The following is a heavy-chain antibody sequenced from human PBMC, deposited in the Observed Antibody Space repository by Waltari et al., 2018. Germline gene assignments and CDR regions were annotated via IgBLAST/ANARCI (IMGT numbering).Heavy chain of an antibody. Sequence: QVQLVQSGAEVKKPGASVKVSCKASGYTFTSYYMHWVGQAPGQGLAGMGKINPSGGRTSHERKFQGRVTMTRDTSTSTVYMELSSLRSEDTAVYYCARGASGWYFDPWGQGTLVTVSS. CDR1: GYTFTSYY. D-gene: IGHD6-19*01. V-gene: IGHV1-46*01. J-gene: IGHJ5*02. CDR3: ARGASGWYFDP. CDR2: INPSGGRT.